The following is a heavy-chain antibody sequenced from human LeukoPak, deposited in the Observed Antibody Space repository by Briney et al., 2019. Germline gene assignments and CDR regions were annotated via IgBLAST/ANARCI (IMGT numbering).Heavy chain of an antibody. CDR2: IIPIFGTA. Sequence: SSVKVSCKASGGTFSSYAISWVRQAPGQGLEWMGRIIPIFGTANYAQKFQGRVTITRNTTISTAYMELSSLRSEDTAVYYCARGAYYDFWSGYPNWFDPWGQGTLVTVSS. J-gene: IGHJ5*02. D-gene: IGHD3-3*01. CDR1: GGTFSSYA. V-gene: IGHV1-69*05. CDR3: ARGAYYDFWSGYPNWFDP.